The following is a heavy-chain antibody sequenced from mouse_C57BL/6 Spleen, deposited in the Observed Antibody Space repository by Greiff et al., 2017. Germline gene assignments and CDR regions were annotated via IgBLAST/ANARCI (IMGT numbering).Heavy chain of an antibody. Sequence: EVKLVESGGGLVQPGGSLKLSCAASGFTFSDYYMYWVRQTPEKRLEWVAYISNGGGSTYYPDTVKGRFTISRDNAKNTLYLQMSRLKSEDTAMYYCARPSIGAMDYWGQGTSVTVSS. J-gene: IGHJ4*01. V-gene: IGHV5-12*01. CDR3: ARPSIGAMDY. CDR2: ISNGGGST. D-gene: IGHD2-14*01. CDR1: GFTFSDYY.